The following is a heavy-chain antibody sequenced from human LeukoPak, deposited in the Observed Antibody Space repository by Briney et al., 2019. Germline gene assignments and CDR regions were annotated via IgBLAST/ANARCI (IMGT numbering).Heavy chain of an antibody. CDR1: GFTFSSYS. J-gene: IGHJ4*02. V-gene: IGHV3-21*04. CDR3: ARDSAASSVDFDF. CDR2: ISSSSSSYI. Sequence: GGSLRLSCAASGFTFSSYSMNWVRQAPGKGLEWVSSISSSSSSYIYYADSVTGRFTISRDNAKNSLYLQMNSLRAEDTAVYYCARDSAASSVDFDFWGQGTLVTVSS. D-gene: IGHD2-2*01.